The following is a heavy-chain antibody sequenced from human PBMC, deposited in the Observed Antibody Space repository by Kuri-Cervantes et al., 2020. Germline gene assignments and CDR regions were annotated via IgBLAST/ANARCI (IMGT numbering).Heavy chain of an antibody. Sequence: GGSLRLACAASGFTISSYAMSWVRQAPGKGLEWVSAISGSGGSTYYADSVNGRFTISIDNSKNTLYLQMNRLRTEDTAVYYCARYYDYSGITPGGHDYWGQGTLVTVSS. J-gene: IGHJ4*02. CDR2: ISGSGGST. D-gene: IGHD3-16*01. CDR3: ARYYDYSGITPGGHDY. V-gene: IGHV3-23*01. CDR1: GFTISSYA.